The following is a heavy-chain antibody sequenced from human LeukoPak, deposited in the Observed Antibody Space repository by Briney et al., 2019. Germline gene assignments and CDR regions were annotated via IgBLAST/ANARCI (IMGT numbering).Heavy chain of an antibody. V-gene: IGHV4-4*07. Sequence: SETLSLTCSVSGASISRYHWNWIRQPAGKRLEWIGRLYTSGSIYYNPSLRSRVTISLDKSKNQFYLRLSPVTAADTAVYYCARDLGDGYNRDWFDPWGQGTLVTVSS. J-gene: IGHJ5*02. D-gene: IGHD5-24*01. CDR3: ARDLGDGYNRDWFDP. CDR1: GASISRYH. CDR2: LYTSGSI.